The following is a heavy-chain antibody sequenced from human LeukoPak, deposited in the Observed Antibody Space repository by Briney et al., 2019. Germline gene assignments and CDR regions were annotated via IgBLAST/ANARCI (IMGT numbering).Heavy chain of an antibody. D-gene: IGHD2-21*02. CDR3: ARAGGDSWYFDY. CDR2: TYYRSKWCN. V-gene: IGHV6-1*01. Sequence: SRTLSLTCAISGESVSSNGAAWNWIRQSPSRGLEWLGRTYYRSKWCNDYAISVKSRMTINPDTSKNQFSLQLNSVTPEDTAVYYCARAGGDSWYFDYWGQGTLVTVSS. J-gene: IGHJ4*02. CDR1: GESVSSNGAA.